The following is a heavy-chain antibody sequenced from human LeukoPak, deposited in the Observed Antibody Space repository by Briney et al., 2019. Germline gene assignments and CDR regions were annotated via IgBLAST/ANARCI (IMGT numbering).Heavy chain of an antibody. CDR3: AREGSPIEAAAGTPGYFDY. CDR2: IHYNGSYK. CDR1: GFTFSNYG. V-gene: IGHV3-30*02. D-gene: IGHD6-13*01. Sequence: GGSLRLSCAASGFTFSNYGMHWVRQAPGKGLEWVTFIHYNGSYKYYADSVKGRFTISRDNSKNTLYLQMNSLRAEDTAVYYCAREGSPIEAAAGTPGYFDYWGQGTLVTVSS. J-gene: IGHJ4*02.